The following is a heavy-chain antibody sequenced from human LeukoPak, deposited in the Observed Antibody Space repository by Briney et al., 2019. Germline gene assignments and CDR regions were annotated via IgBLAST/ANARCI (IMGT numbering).Heavy chain of an antibody. Sequence: GGSLRLSCAASGFTFSNYDMHWVRQPTGKGLEWVSGIGTTGDTYLAGSVKGRFTISRENAKNSFYLQMNSLTVGDTAVYYCTTGTRGWDSWGQGTLVTVSS. CDR2: IGTTGDT. J-gene: IGHJ4*02. V-gene: IGHV3-13*01. D-gene: IGHD3-10*01. CDR1: GFTFSNYD. CDR3: TTGTRGWDS.